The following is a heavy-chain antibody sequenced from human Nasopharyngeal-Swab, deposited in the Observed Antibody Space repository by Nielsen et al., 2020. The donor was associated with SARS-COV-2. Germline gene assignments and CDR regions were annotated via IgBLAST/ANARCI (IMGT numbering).Heavy chain of an antibody. CDR3: ARAAAGIFDY. CDR2: INHSGRT. V-gene: IGHV4-34*01. Sequence: SETLSLTCPVSGGSISSVCYYWSWIRQPPGKGLEWIGEINHSGRTNYNPSLKSRVTISVDTSKNQFSLKLSSVTAADTAVYYCARAAAGIFDYWGQGTLVTVSS. CDR1: GGSISSVCYY. J-gene: IGHJ4*02. D-gene: IGHD6-13*01.